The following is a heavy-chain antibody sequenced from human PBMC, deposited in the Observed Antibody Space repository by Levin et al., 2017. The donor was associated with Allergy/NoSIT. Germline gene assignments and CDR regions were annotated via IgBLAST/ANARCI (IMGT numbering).Heavy chain of an antibody. CDR3: ARGNGRWYYYGSGSAPHFDY. J-gene: IGHJ4*02. D-gene: IGHD3-10*01. Sequence: PSETLSLTCAVYGGSFSGYYWSWIRQPPGKGLEWVGEINHSGSTNYNPSLKSRVTISVDTSKNQFSLKLSSVTAADTAVYYCARGNGRWYYYGSGSAPHFDYWGQGTLVTVSS. CDR1: GGSFSGYY. CDR2: INHSGST. V-gene: IGHV4-34*01.